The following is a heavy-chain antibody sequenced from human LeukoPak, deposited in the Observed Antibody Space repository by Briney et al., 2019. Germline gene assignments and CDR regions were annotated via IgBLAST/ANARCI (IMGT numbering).Heavy chain of an antibody. V-gene: IGHV3-74*01. J-gene: IGHJ4*02. CDR2: INTDGSST. CDR1: GFTFSSYW. D-gene: IGHD6-13*01. CDR3: AKDIAAAGNFDY. Sequence: GGSLRLSCAASGFTFSSYWMHWVRQAPGKGLVWVPRINTDGSSTSYADSVKGRFTISRDNAKNTVYLQMNSLRAEDTALYYCAKDIAAAGNFDYWGRGTLVTVSS.